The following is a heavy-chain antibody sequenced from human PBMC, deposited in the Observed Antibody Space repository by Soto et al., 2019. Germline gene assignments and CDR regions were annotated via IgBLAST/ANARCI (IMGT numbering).Heavy chain of an antibody. CDR1: GYIFPDYY. J-gene: IGHJ4*01. V-gene: IGHV1-2*02. CDR2: INPNGGST. D-gene: IGHD6-13*01. CDR3: ARGEQLVHFDS. Sequence: QVQLVQSGAEVQKPGASVKVSCKASGYIFPDYYVHWVRQAPGEGLEWMGGINPNGGSTNHAQEFEGSVTMSTDTSISRVHMELRSLNFHDTAVYYCARGEQLVHFDSWGQGTLVTVSS.